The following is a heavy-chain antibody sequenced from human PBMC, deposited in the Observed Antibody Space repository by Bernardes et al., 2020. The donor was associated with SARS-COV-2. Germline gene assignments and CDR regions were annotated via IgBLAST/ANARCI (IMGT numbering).Heavy chain of an antibody. CDR1: GGSINTNNY. J-gene: IGHJ4*02. V-gene: IGHV4-39*01. CDR3: ARHDMWLGQLRY. D-gene: IGHD6-19*01. Sequence: SETLSLTCTVSGGSINTNNYWACILQPPGKGLAWIGSVHYGGSTSYNSSLKSRVAISMDTSKNQFSLKLNSVTAADTAVYYCARHDMWLGQLRYWGRGTLVTVSS. CDR2: VHYGGST.